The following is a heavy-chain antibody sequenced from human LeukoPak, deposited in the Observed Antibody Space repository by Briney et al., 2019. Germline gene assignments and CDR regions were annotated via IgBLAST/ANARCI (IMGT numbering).Heavy chain of an antibody. J-gene: IGHJ4*02. CDR1: GFTFSSYW. V-gene: IGHV3-74*01. Sequence: PGGSLRLSCAASGFTFSSYWMHWVRQAPGKGLVWVSRINSDGCSTTYADSVKGRFTISRDNAKNTLYLQMNSLRAEDTGVYFCARVFSGWYFYFDNWGEGTLVTVSS. CDR3: ARVFSGWYFYFDN. D-gene: IGHD6-19*01. CDR2: INSDGCST.